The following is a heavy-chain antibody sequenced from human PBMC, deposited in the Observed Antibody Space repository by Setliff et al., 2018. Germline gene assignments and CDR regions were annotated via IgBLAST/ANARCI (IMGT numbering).Heavy chain of an antibody. V-gene: IGHV1-69*06. J-gene: IGHJ3*02. CDR3: ARYGVLLARYYYDSSGYSDRNAFDI. CDR1: GGTFSSYA. D-gene: IGHD3-22*01. Sequence: ASVKVSCKASGGTFSSYAISWVRQAPGQGLEWMGRIIPIFGTANYAQKFQGRVTITADKSTSTAYMELSSLRSEDTAVYYWARYGVLLARYYYDSSGYSDRNAFDIWGQGTMVTVSS. CDR2: IIPIFGTA.